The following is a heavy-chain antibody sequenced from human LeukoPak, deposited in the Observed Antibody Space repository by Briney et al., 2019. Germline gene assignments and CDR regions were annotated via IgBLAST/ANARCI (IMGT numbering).Heavy chain of an antibody. Sequence: ASVEVSCKASGYSFTNYALAWVRQAPGQGLEWVGWISAYNGGTAYAQKLQDRVTLTTDTATRTVYIELRSLTSDDTAKYYCARASRMVRGAFDVWGQGTMVTVSS. CDR3: ARASRMVRGAFDV. V-gene: IGHV1-18*01. D-gene: IGHD3-10*01. CDR2: ISAYNGGT. J-gene: IGHJ3*01. CDR1: GYSFTNYA.